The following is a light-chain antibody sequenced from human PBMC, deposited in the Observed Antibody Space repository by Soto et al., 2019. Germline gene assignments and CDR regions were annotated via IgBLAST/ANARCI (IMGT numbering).Light chain of an antibody. CDR2: EVN. Sequence: QSALTQPASVSGSPGQSITISCTGTSTDVGGYKYVSWYQQHPGTAPKLMIFEVNGRPSGVSDRFSGSKSGNTASLTISGLQPEDEADYYCSSFSSSRTPYVFGTGTKLTVL. CDR3: SSFSSSRTPYV. J-gene: IGLJ1*01. CDR1: STDVGGYKY. V-gene: IGLV2-14*01.